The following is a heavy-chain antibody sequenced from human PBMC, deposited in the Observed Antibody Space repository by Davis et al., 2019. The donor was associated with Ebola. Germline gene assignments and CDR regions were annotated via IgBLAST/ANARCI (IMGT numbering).Heavy chain of an antibody. CDR1: GGSFSSHP. V-gene: IGHV1-69*13. D-gene: IGHD3-16*01. CDR2: IIPIFDTP. Sequence: SVTVSCKTSGGSFSSHPISWVRQAPRQGLEWMGGIIPIFDTPHYAQKFQGRITITADASTSTAYMELSSLRSEDTGTYFCARDFGGGNYYLDYWGPGTPVTVSS. J-gene: IGHJ4*02. CDR3: ARDFGGGNYYLDY.